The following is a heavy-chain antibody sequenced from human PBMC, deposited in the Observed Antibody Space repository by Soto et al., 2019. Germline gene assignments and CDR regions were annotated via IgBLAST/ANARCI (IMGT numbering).Heavy chain of an antibody. CDR1: GGTFSSYT. J-gene: IGHJ3*02. CDR3: AESGGLGASAFDI. Sequence: ASVKVSCKASGGTFSSYTISWVRQAPGQGLEWMGRIIPILGTANYAQKFQGRVTITADKSTSTAYMELSSLRSEDTAVYYCAESGGLGASAFDIWGQGTMVTVSS. V-gene: IGHV1-69*08. CDR2: IIPILGTA. D-gene: IGHD3-3*01.